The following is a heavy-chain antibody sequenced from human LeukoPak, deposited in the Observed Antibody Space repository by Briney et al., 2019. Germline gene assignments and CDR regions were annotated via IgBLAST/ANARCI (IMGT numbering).Heavy chain of an antibody. Sequence: SQTLSLTCTVSGGSISSGSYYWSWIRQPAGKGLEWIERIYTSGSTNYNPSLKSRVTISVDTSKNQFSLKLSSVTAADTAVYYCARDLDFWSGYYSYYYYYMDVWGKGTTVTVSS. CDR2: IYTSGST. J-gene: IGHJ6*03. D-gene: IGHD3-3*01. CDR1: GGSISSGSYY. CDR3: ARDLDFWSGYYSYYYYYMDV. V-gene: IGHV4-61*02.